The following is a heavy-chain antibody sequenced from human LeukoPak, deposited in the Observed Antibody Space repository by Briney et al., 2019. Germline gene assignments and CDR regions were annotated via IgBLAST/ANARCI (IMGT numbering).Heavy chain of an antibody. V-gene: IGHV1-2*02. Sequence: ASVKVSCKASGYTFTGYHIHWVRQAPGQGLEWMGWINPNSGGTNYAQKFQGRVTMTRDTSISTAYMELSSLRSDDTAVYYCARVYDFWSGYYPTAFDYWGQGTLVTVSS. D-gene: IGHD3-3*01. CDR3: ARVYDFWSGYYPTAFDY. CDR2: INPNSGGT. J-gene: IGHJ4*02. CDR1: GYTFTGYH.